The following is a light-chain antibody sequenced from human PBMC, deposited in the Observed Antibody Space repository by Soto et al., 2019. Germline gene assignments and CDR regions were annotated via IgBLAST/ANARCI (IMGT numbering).Light chain of an antibody. J-gene: IGKJ1*01. CDR1: QGISNY. V-gene: IGKV1-27*01. Sequence: DIQMTQSPSSLSASVGDSVTITCRASQGISNYLVWYQQKPGKVPKLLIYAASTLQSGVPSRFSGSGSGTDFTLTISSLKPEDVATYYCQNYNGAPWTFGQGTKVEIK. CDR2: AAS. CDR3: QNYNGAPWT.